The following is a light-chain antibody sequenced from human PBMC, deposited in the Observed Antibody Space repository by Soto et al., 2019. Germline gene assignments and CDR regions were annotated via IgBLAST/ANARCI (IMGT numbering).Light chain of an antibody. CDR2: DTS. CDR1: QEINFY. J-gene: IGKJ4*01. CDR3: QQYDNLPFT. V-gene: IGKV1-33*01. Sequence: DIQLTQSPSSLSASVGDRVTIICQASQEINFYLNWYQQKPGKAPKLLIHDTSKLETGVPSRFSGSRSGTDFTLTISSLQPEDLATYHCQQYDNLPFTFGGGTKVDIK.